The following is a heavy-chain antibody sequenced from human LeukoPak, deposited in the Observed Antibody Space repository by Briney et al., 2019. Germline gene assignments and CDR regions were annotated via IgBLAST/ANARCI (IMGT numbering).Heavy chain of an antibody. D-gene: IGHD5-12*01. CDR1: GYSFTHYW. CDR3: ARHGYSDDPELPYGMDV. CDR2: IYPGDSDT. J-gene: IGHJ6*02. Sequence: GESLQISCKGSGYSFTHYWIGWVRQMPGKGLEWMGIIYPGDSDTRYSPSFQGQVTISADKSISTPHLQWSSLKASDTAMYYCARHGYSDDPELPYGMDVWGQGTTVTVSS. V-gene: IGHV5-51*01.